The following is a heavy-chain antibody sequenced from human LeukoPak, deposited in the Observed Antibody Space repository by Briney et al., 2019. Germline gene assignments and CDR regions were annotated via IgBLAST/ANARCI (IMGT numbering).Heavy chain of an antibody. CDR3: ARHQLRPSAGKYYFDY. D-gene: IGHD6-13*01. CDR1: GFTVSNNY. CDR2: IYNGGNI. V-gene: IGHV3-53*01. J-gene: IGHJ4*02. Sequence: GGSPRLSCAASGFTVSNNYMSWVRQAPGKGLEWVSIIYNGGNIVYADSVKGRFTISSDDSENTLYLQMINLRGEDTAIYYCARHQLRPSAGKYYFDYWGQGALVTVSS.